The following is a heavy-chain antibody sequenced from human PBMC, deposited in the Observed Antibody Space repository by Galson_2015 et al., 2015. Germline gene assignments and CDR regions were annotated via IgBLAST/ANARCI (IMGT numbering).Heavy chain of an antibody. V-gene: IGHV3-23*01. Sequence: SLRLSCAASGFTFSSYAMSWVRQAPGKGLEWVSAISGSGGSTYYADSVKGRFTISRDNSKNTLYLQMNSLRAEDTAVYYCAKGFSMVGATSYWGQGSLVTVSS. CDR3: AKGFSMVGATSY. J-gene: IGHJ4*02. CDR1: GFTFSSYA. D-gene: IGHD1-26*01. CDR2: ISGSGGST.